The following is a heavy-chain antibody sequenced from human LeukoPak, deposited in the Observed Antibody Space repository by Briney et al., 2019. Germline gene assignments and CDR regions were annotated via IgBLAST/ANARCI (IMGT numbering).Heavy chain of an antibody. V-gene: IGHV4-39*07. Sequence: SETLSLTCTVSGGSISSSSYYWGWIRQPPGKGLEWIGSIYYSGSTYYNPSLKSRVTISVDTSKNQFSLKLSSVTAADTAVYYCASNYGGKRCFDYWGQGTLVTVSS. J-gene: IGHJ4*02. CDR1: GGSISSSSYY. CDR3: ASNYGGKRCFDY. D-gene: IGHD4-23*01. CDR2: IYYSGST.